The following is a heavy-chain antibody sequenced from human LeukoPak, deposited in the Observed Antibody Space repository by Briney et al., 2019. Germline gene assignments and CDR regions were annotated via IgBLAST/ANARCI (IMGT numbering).Heavy chain of an antibody. Sequence: SETLSLTCTVSGDSISSSTCFWGWVRQPPGKGLEWIGSIYYSGNTYNNASLKNRVTITVYTAKNQFSLKLSSVTAADTAVYYCAKVTVTTYRYFDYWGQGTLVTVSS. CDR2: IYYSGNT. CDR3: AKVTVTTYRYFDY. D-gene: IGHD4-17*01. CDR1: GDSISSSTCF. V-gene: IGHV4-39*07. J-gene: IGHJ4*02.